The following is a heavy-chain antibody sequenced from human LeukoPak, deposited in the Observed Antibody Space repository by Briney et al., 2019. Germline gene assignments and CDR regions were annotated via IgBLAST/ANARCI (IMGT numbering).Heavy chain of an antibody. D-gene: IGHD2-2*01. Sequence: GGSLRLSCAASGFTFSSYWMSWVRQASGKGLEWVANIKQDGSEKYYVDSVKGRFTISRDNAKNSLYLQMNSLRAEDTAVYYCARDIVVVPAARYYYYGMDVWGQGTTVTVSS. V-gene: IGHV3-7*04. J-gene: IGHJ6*02. CDR3: ARDIVVVPAARYYYYGMDV. CDR1: GFTFSSYW. CDR2: IKQDGSEK.